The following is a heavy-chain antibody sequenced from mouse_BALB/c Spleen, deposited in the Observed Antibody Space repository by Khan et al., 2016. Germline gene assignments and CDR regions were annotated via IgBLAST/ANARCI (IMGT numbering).Heavy chain of an antibody. CDR3: AKNLGDGDHFYAMDF. J-gene: IGHJ4*01. CDR2: IWRGGST. Sequence: QVQLKQSGPGLVQPSQSLTITCTVSGFSLTTYGVHWVRQSPGKGLEWLGVIWRGGSTDYNAAFMSRLSITKDNSKSQVFFKMNSLQAEDTAIYYCAKNLGDGDHFYAMDFWGQGTSVTVSS. D-gene: IGHD2-13*01. CDR1: GFSLTTYG. V-gene: IGHV2-5*01.